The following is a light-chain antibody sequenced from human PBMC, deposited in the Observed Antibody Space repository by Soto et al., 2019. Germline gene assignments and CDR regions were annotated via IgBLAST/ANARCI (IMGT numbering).Light chain of an antibody. Sequence: DIPMTQSPSAMSASVGDKVTITCRASQDITNYLVWFQQKPGKVPKRLIYAASDLQSGVPARFSGSASGTEFTLTITSLQPEDFATYYCLQHDKYPYTFGQGTKLGIK. CDR3: LQHDKYPYT. CDR2: AAS. CDR1: QDITNY. V-gene: IGKV1-17*03. J-gene: IGKJ2*01.